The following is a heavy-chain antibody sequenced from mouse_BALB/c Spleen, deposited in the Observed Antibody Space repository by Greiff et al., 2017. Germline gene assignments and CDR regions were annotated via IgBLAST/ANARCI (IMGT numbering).Heavy chain of an antibody. D-gene: IGHD2-1*01. V-gene: IGHV1S81*02. CDR1: GYTFTSYW. CDR3: ARAGYYGNYAMDY. J-gene: IGHJ4*01. CDR2: INPSNGRT. Sequence: QVQLKQPGAELVKPGASVKLSCKASGYTFTSYWMHWVKQRPGQGLEWIGEINPSNGRTNYNEKFKSKATLTVDKSSSTAYMQLSSLTSEDSAVYDCARAGYYGNYAMDYWGQGTSVTVSS.